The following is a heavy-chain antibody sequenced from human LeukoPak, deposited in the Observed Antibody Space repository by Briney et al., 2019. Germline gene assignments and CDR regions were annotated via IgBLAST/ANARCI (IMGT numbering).Heavy chain of an antibody. J-gene: IGHJ3*02. Sequence: PSETLSLTCTVSGGSISSSSYYWGWIRQPPGKGLEWIGSIYYSGSTYYNPSLKSRVTISVDTSKNQFSLKLSSVTAADTAVYYCARESAEVTKLRAFDIWGQGTMVTVSS. CDR1: GGSISSSSYY. CDR3: ARESAEVTKLRAFDI. V-gene: IGHV4-39*07. D-gene: IGHD4-23*01. CDR2: IYYSGST.